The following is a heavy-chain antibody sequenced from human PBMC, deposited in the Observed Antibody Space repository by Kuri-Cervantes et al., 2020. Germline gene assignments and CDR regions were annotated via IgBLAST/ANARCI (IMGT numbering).Heavy chain of an antibody. D-gene: IGHD5-24*01. Sequence: LSLTCAASGFTFSDYYMSWIRQAPGKGLEWVANVKQDGSEVYSLDSVKGRFTISRDNAKNSLYLQMNSLRAEDTAVYYCARPKRWLQLLLDYWGQGTLVTVSS. CDR2: VKQDGSEV. J-gene: IGHJ4*02. CDR1: GFTFSDYY. V-gene: IGHV3-7*03. CDR3: ARPKRWLQLLLDY.